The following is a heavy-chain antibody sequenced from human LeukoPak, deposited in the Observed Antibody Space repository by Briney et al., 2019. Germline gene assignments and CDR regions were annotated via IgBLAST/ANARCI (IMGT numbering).Heavy chain of an antibody. D-gene: IGHD3-16*01. Sequence: GGSLRLSCAASGFTFSSYAMSWVRQAPGKGLEWVSAISGSGGSTYYADSVKGRSTISRDNSKNTLYLQMNSLRAEDTAVYYCAKDLGGYNWFDPWGQGTLVTVSS. CDR1: GFTFSSYA. V-gene: IGHV3-23*01. J-gene: IGHJ5*02. CDR2: ISGSGGST. CDR3: AKDLGGYNWFDP.